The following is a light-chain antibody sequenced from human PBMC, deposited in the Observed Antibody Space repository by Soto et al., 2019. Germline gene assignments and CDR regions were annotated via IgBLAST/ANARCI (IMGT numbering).Light chain of an antibody. CDR3: SSYTSSSTLVV. CDR2: GVS. J-gene: IGLJ2*01. V-gene: IGLV2-14*01. CDR1: SSDVGGYNY. Sequence: QSALTQPASVSGSPGQSITISCTGTSSDVGGYNYVSWYQQQPGKAPKLMIYGVSNRPSGVSNRFSGSKSGNTASLTISGLQAEDEADYYCSSYTSSSTLVVFGGGTKVTVL.